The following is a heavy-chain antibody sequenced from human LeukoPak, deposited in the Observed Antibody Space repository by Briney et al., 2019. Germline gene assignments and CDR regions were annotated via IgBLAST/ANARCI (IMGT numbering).Heavy chain of an antibody. D-gene: IGHD4-11*01. J-gene: IGHJ4*02. CDR2: ISAYNGNT. CDR1: GYTFTSYG. Sequence: GASVKVSCKASGYTFTSYGNSWVRQAPGQGLEGMGWISAYNGNTNYAQKLQGRVTMTTDTSTSKAYMKLRSLRSDDTALYYCARRGQLTTVPFDSWGQGTLVTVSS. V-gene: IGHV1-18*01. CDR3: ARRGQLTTVPFDS.